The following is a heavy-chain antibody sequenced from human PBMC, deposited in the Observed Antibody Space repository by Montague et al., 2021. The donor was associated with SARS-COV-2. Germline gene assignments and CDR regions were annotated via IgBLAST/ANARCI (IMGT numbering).Heavy chain of an antibody. V-gene: IGHV4-59*08. CDR1: GGSIRHYY. CDR3: AAQTDYYYFSLGV. Sequence: SETLSLTCAVSGGSIRHYYWSWIRQPPGRGLEWIAYIYDSGNVDYNPSLKSRVTILVDTSKNQFSLKLSSVTAADTAVYYCAAQTDYYYFSLGVWGPGTTATVSS. J-gene: IGHJ6*01. CDR2: IYDSGNV.